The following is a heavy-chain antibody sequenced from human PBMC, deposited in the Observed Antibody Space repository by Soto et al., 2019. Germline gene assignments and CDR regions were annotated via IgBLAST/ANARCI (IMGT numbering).Heavy chain of an antibody. CDR2: LYSGGTI. D-gene: IGHD2-8*01. J-gene: IGHJ6*02. CDR3: ARGGRSLGVDYYYALDV. CDR1: GFNVSNYY. Sequence: EVQLVESGGGLVQPGGSLRLSCEASGFNVSNYYMTWVRQAPGKGLEWVSVLYSGGTIYYADSVKGRFTISRHDSKNTLYLQMNSLRAEDTAVYYCARGGRSLGVDYYYALDVWGQGTTVTASS. V-gene: IGHV3-53*04.